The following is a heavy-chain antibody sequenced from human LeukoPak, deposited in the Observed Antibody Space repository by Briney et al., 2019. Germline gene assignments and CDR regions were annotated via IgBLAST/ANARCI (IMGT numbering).Heavy chain of an antibody. Sequence: GGSLRLSCAASGFTFSWYWMNWVRQAQGKGLEWVANIKEDGSEKYYVDSVKGRFTISRDNAKNSLYLQMNSLRAEDTAVYYCARGSSNSFDYWGQGTLGTVSS. CDR2: IKEDGSEK. V-gene: IGHV3-7*01. CDR1: GFTFSWYW. D-gene: IGHD3-3*02. CDR3: ARGSSNSFDY. J-gene: IGHJ4*02.